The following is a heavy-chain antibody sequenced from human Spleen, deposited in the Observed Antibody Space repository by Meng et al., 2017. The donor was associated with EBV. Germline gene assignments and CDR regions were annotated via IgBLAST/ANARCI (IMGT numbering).Heavy chain of an antibody. V-gene: IGHV1-69*01. Sequence: QVQLGQSGAAVRKPGSSVTVSCKASGGTFSSDTITWVRQAPGAGFETMGEITPMFGAANYALKFQGRLSIIADESTGTVYMELSSLRSEDTAVYYCARGVEWFGEIFNFNYWGQGTLVTVSS. J-gene: IGHJ4*02. CDR2: ITPMFGAA. CDR1: GGTFSSDT. CDR3: ARGVEWFGEIFNFNY. D-gene: IGHD3-10*01.